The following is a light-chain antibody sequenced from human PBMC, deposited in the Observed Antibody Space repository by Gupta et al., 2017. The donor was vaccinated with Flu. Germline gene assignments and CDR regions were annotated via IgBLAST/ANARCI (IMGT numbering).Light chain of an antibody. J-gene: IGKJ4*02. CDR1: ETISSTY. CDR2: GSS. V-gene: IGKV3-20*01. CDR3: QECGRYAPGT. Sequence: VVLTQSPGTLSLSPGERATLSCRTSETISSTYVAWYQHKPGQAPRLLINGSSNRATGIPDRFSGSGSGKDLTLTISSREQEDFAVYYCQECGRYAPGTFGLGTXVEFK.